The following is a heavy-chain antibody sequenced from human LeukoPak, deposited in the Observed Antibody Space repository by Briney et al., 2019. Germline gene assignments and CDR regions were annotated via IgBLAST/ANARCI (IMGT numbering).Heavy chain of an antibody. CDR3: ARVEGWSEPPGPAFDI. Sequence: SETLSLTCTASGGSISSGGYYWSWIRQHPGKGLEWIGYIYYSGSTYYNPSLKSRVTISVDTSKNQFSLKLSSVTAADTAVYYCARVEGWSEPPGPAFDIWGQGTMVTVSS. J-gene: IGHJ3*02. CDR1: GGSISSGGYY. V-gene: IGHV4-31*03. D-gene: IGHD2-15*01. CDR2: IYYSGST.